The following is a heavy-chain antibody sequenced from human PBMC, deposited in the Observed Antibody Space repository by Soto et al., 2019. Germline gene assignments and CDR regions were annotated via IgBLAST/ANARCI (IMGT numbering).Heavy chain of an antibody. D-gene: IGHD3-3*01. CDR3: AKFVLGFGVVIRGGSFDY. J-gene: IGHJ4*02. CDR1: GFTFSSYA. V-gene: IGHV3-23*01. Sequence: GGSLRLSCAASGFTFSSYAMSWVRQAPGKGLEWVSAISGSGGSTYYADSVKGRFTISRDNSKNTLYLQMNSLRAEDTAVYYCAKFVLGFGVVIRGGSFDYWGQGTLVTVSS. CDR2: ISGSGGST.